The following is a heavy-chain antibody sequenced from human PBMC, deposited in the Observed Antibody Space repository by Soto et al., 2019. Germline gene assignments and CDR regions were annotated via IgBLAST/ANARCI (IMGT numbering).Heavy chain of an antibody. D-gene: IGHD6-19*01. V-gene: IGHV4-39*01. Sequence: ESGPRLVKPSETLSLTCTVSGGSIRDTIYYWGWIRQPPGKGLEWIGSIHYSGSTHYNPCLKSRVTLSVDPSKSQFSLNLTSVTPADTSVYYCARHMRDVAAPLASWGQGTVVTVSS. CDR1: GGSIRDTIYY. CDR3: ARHMRDVAAPLAS. CDR2: IHYSGST. J-gene: IGHJ5*02.